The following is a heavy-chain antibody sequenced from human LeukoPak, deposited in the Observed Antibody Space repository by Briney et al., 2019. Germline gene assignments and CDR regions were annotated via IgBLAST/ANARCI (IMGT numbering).Heavy chain of an antibody. CDR3: ASRVVVPAAMRFWFDP. J-gene: IGHJ5*02. CDR1: GGSISSSSYY. CDR2: IYYSGST. V-gene: IGHV4-39*01. D-gene: IGHD2-2*01. Sequence: PSETLSLTCTVSGGSISSSSYYWGWIRQPPGKGLEWIGSIYYSGSTYYNPSLKSRVTISVDTSKNQFSLKLSSVTAADTAVYYCASRVVVPAAMRFWFDPWGQGTLVTVSS.